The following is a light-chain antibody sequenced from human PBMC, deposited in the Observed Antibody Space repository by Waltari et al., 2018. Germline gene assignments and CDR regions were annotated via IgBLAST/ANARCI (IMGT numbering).Light chain of an antibody. CDR2: KAS. Sequence: DIQMTQSPSSLSAVVGDRVTITCRASQSVDASLAWYQQEPGRAPKILIYKASVLESGVPSRFSGSGFGTEFTLTISGLQPVDSATYFCQQYNSVPRTFAQGTK. CDR1: QSVDAS. CDR3: QQYNSVPRT. V-gene: IGKV1-5*03. J-gene: IGKJ2*01.